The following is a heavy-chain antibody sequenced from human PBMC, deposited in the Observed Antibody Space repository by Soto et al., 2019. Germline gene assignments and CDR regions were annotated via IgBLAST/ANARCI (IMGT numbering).Heavy chain of an antibody. CDR1: GFTFRSYT. J-gene: IGHJ6*02. V-gene: IGHV3-30*04. CDR2: ISNDGSNK. D-gene: IGHD3-3*01. Sequence: GSLRLSCAASGFTFRSYTMHWVRQAPGKGLEWVAFISNDGSNKDDADSVKGRFTISRDNSKNTLYLQMNSLRPEDTAVYYCAREEAKHNFGYYFYFPMAVWGQGTTVTVSS. CDR3: AREEAKHNFGYYFYFPMAV.